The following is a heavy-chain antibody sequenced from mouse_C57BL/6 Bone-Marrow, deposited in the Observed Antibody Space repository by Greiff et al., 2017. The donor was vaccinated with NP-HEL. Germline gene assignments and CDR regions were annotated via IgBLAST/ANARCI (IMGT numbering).Heavy chain of an antibody. Sequence: EVQLVESGGGLVQPGGSLKLSCAASGFTFSDYYMYWVRQTPEKRLEWVAYISNGGGSTYYPDTVKGRFTISRDNAKNTLYLQMSRLKSEDTAMYYCARGSLYWYFDVWGTGTTVTVSS. J-gene: IGHJ1*03. V-gene: IGHV5-12*01. CDR3: ARGSLYWYFDV. CDR2: ISNGGGST. CDR1: GFTFSDYY.